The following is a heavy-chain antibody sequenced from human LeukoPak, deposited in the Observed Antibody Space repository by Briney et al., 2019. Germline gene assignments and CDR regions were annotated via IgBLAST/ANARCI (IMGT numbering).Heavy chain of an antibody. J-gene: IGHJ4*02. D-gene: IGHD2-15*01. V-gene: IGHV3-43*02. CDR3: AKDIGRYSPYYFDY. Sequence: GGSLRLSYAASGFTFDDYGMHWVRQTPGKGLEWVSLISGDGSSTYYADSVKGRFTISRDNSKNSLYLQMNRLRTEDTALYYCAKDIGRYSPYYFDYWGQGTLVTVSS. CDR1: GFTFDDYG. CDR2: ISGDGSST.